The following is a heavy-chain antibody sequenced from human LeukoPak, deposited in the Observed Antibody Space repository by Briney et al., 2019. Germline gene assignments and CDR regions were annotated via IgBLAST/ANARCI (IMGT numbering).Heavy chain of an antibody. D-gene: IGHD3-22*01. Sequence: GGSLRLSCAASGFTFSSYAMSWVRQAPGKGLEWVSAISGSGGSTYYAVSVKGRFTISRDNSKNTLYLQMNSLRAEDTAVYYCAKDGQVRDYYYYYGMDVWGQGTTVTVSS. CDR1: GFTFSSYA. J-gene: IGHJ6*02. CDR3: AKDGQVRDYYYYYGMDV. CDR2: ISGSGGST. V-gene: IGHV3-23*01.